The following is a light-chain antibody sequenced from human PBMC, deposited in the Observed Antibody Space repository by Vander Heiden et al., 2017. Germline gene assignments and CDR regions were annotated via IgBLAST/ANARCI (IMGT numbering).Light chain of an antibody. CDR2: GSS. J-gene: IGLJ2*01. CDR3: QSSDSSMSGPVV. CDR1: SSNIGAGSD. Sequence: QSVLTQPPSVSGAPGQRVTISCTGSSSNIGAGSDVHWYQQLPGTAPKLLIYGSSNRPSGGPDRFSGSKSGTSTSLAIPGLQAEDEADDYCQSSDSSMSGPVVFGGGTKLTVL. V-gene: IGLV1-40*01.